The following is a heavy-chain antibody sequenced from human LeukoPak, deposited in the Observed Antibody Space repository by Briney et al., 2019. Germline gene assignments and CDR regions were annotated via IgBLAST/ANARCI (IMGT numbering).Heavy chain of an antibody. J-gene: IGHJ4*02. CDR1: GFSFKRYV. V-gene: IGHV3-23*01. D-gene: IGHD1-26*01. CDR3: AKHLGWELPADAY. CDR2: IYGSGVSI. Sequence: PGGSLRLSCVASGFSFKRYVMNWVRQAPGKGLEWLATIYGSGVSISYADSVKGRFTISRDNSNNTLYLQMNSLRAEDTAMYYCAKHLGWELPADAYWGQGILVTVSS.